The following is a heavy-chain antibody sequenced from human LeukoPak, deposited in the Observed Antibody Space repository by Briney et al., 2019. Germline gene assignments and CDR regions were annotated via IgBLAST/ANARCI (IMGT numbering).Heavy chain of an antibody. CDR1: GGSFSGYY. J-gene: IGHJ4*02. D-gene: IGHD6-13*01. V-gene: IGHV4-34*01. CDR3: ARVGIAAAFDY. CDR2: INHSGST. Sequence: ASETLSFTCAVYGGSFSGYYWSWIRQPPGKGLEWIGEINHSGSTNYNPSLKSRVTISVDTSKNQFSLKLSSVTAADTAVYYCARVGIAAAFDYWGQGTLVTVSS.